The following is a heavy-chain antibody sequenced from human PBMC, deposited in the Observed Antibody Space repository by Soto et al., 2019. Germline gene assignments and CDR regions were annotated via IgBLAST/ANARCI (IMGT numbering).Heavy chain of an antibody. Sequence: SPTLSLTCTASGDSIKTLSYFWYWIRQHPQKGLEGIGYVHYSGNTYYKPSFKHRVTISIDTSENKFSLNLGSVTAADTAVYYCARRGTYYFDYWGQG. J-gene: IGHJ4*02. CDR1: GDSIKTLSYF. CDR2: VHYSGNT. V-gene: IGHV4-31*03. CDR3: ARRGTYYFDY. D-gene: IGHD2-15*01.